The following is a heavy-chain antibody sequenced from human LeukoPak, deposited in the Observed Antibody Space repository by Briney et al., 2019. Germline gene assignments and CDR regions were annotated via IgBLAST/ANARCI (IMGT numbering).Heavy chain of an antibody. CDR1: GGSISSYY. Sequence: SETLSLTCTVSGGSISSYYWSWIRQPAGKGLEWSGRIYTSGSTNYNPSLKSRVTMSVDTSKNQFSLKLSSVTAADTAVYYCARDYYDSSGHDAFDIWGQGTMVTVSS. D-gene: IGHD3-22*01. CDR2: IYTSGST. CDR3: ARDYYDSSGHDAFDI. J-gene: IGHJ3*02. V-gene: IGHV4-4*07.